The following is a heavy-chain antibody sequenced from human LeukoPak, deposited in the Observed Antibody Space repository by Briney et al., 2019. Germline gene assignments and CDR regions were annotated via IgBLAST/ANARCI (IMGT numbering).Heavy chain of an antibody. D-gene: IGHD2-15*01. V-gene: IGHV4-59*11. CDR3: ARVNCGGGSCFYY. Sequence: SETLSLTCSVSGGSISSHYWSWIRQPPGKGLEWIAYISYSESTNYNPSLKSRVTISLDTSKNQFSLKLSSVTAADTAVYYCARVNCGGGSCFYYWGQGTLVTVSS. J-gene: IGHJ4*02. CDR1: GGSISSHY. CDR2: ISYSEST.